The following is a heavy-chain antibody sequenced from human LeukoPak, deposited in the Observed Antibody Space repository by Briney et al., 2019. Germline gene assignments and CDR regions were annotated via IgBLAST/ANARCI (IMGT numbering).Heavy chain of an antibody. CDR3: ARDHTYYYDSSGLD. D-gene: IGHD3-22*01. V-gene: IGHV3-53*01. J-gene: IGHJ4*02. Sequence: GGSLRLSCAASGFTVSSNYMSWVRQAPGKGLEWVSVIYSGGSTYYADSVRGRFTISRDNSKNTLYLQMNSLRAEDTAVYYCARDHTYYYDSSGLDWGQGTLVTVSS. CDR1: GFTVSSNY. CDR2: IYSGGST.